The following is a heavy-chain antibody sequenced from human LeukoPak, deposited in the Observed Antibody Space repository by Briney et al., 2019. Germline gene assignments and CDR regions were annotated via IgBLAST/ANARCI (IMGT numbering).Heavy chain of an antibody. Sequence: GGSLRLSCAASGFTFSSYWMHWVRQTPGKGLMWVSRINSDGSSIGYADSVKGRFTISRDNAKNTLYLQMNSLRAEDTAVYYCARVGGVAGRAIDYWGQGTLVTVSS. CDR2: INSDGSSI. CDR3: ARVGGVAGRAIDY. D-gene: IGHD3-3*01. V-gene: IGHV3-74*01. J-gene: IGHJ4*02. CDR1: GFTFSSYW.